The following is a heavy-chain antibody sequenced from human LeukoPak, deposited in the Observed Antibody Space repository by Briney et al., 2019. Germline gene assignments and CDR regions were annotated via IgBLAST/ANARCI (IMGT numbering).Heavy chain of an antibody. CDR2: INHGGST. V-gene: IGHV4-34*01. CDR1: GGSFSGYY. Sequence: SETLSLTCAVYGGSFSGYYWSWIRQPPGKGLEWIGEINHGGSTNYNPSLKSRVTISVDTSKNQFSLKLSSVTAADTAVYYCARHSTLSSGWYGLFGFGRHGFDYWGQGTLVTVSS. CDR3: ARHSTLSSGWYGLFGFGRHGFDY. J-gene: IGHJ4*02. D-gene: IGHD6-19*01.